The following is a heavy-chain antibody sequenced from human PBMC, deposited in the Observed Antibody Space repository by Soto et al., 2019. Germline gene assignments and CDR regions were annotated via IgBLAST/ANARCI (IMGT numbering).Heavy chain of an antibody. J-gene: IGHJ4*02. CDR3: ARGGYSSSRRFDY. CDR2: IFPFIGTT. D-gene: IGHD6-13*01. V-gene: IGHV1-69*01. Sequence: QEQLLQSGAGVKKPGSSVRVSCKASGGTFNNYEINWLRQAPGQGLEWMGGIFPFIGTTNYAQRFQGRVTITADGATSTAYMDMSSLTSEDTAVYYCARGGYSSSRRFDYWGQGTLVTVSS. CDR1: GGTFNNYE.